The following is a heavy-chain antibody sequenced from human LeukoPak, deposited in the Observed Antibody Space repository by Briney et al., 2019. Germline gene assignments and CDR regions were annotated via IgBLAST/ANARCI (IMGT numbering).Heavy chain of an antibody. CDR3: AKVPLKQLWSPFDY. V-gene: IGHV3-7*01. J-gene: IGHJ4*02. Sequence: GGSLRLSCAASGFIFNKYWLGWVRQAPGKGPEWVATIKQDGSETYYVDSVEGRFTISRDNTKNTLFLKMNNLRAEDTAVYYCAKVPLKQLWSPFDYWGQGTLVTVSS. CDR1: GFIFNKYW. D-gene: IGHD5-18*01. CDR2: IKQDGSET.